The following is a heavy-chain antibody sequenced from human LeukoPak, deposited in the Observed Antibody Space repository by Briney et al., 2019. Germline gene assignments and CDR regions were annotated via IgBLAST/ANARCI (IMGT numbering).Heavy chain of an antibody. J-gene: IGHJ4*02. CDR2: IYPGDYDT. D-gene: IGHD6-13*01. CDR3: ARRVAAATIDFDY. Sequence: GESLKISCKGSGYIFTSYWIGWVRQMPGKGLEWMGIIYPGDYDTRYSPSFQGQVTISADKSISTAYLQWSSLKASDTAMYYCARRVAAATIDFDYWGQGTLVTVSS. V-gene: IGHV5-51*01. CDR1: GYIFTSYW.